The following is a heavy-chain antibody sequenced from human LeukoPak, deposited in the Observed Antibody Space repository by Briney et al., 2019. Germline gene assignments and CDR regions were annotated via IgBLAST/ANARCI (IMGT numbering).Heavy chain of an antibody. V-gene: IGHV4-39*07. CDR1: GGLINDSSYY. J-gene: IGHJ4*02. CDR2: IYYRGST. CDR3: ARIAYRSGHPHLDH. Sequence: SETLSLTCPVSGGLINDSSYYWGWIRQPPGKGLEWIATIYYRGSTFLNSSLRRRVTISVDTSKNHFSLTLSSVTAADTAVYYCARIAYRSGHPHLDHWGQGTLITVSS. D-gene: IGHD6-19*01.